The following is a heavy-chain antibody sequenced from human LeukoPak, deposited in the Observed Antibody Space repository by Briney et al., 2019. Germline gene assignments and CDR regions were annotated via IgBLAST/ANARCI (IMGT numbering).Heavy chain of an antibody. CDR2: INHSGST. Sequence: TSETLSLTCAVYGGSFSGYYWSWIRQPPGKGLEWIGEINHSGSTNYNPSLKSRVTISVDTSKNQFSLKLSSVTAADTAVYYCARAGYCSGGSCSPSLYYYYYMDVWGKGTTVTVSS. D-gene: IGHD2-15*01. V-gene: IGHV4-34*01. J-gene: IGHJ6*03. CDR1: GGSFSGYY. CDR3: ARAGYCSGGSCSPSLYYYYYMDV.